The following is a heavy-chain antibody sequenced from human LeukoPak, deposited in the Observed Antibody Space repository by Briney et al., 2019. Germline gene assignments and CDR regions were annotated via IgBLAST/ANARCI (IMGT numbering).Heavy chain of an antibody. V-gene: IGHV4-59*01. CDR1: GGSISSYY. CDR2: IYYSGST. D-gene: IGHD4-17*01. CDR3: AKHLDYGGYSWFDP. Sequence: ASETLSLTCTVSGGSISSYYWSWIRQPPGKGLEWIGYIYYSGSTNYNPSLKSRVTISVDTSKNQFSLKLSSVTAADTAVYYCAKHLDYGGYSWFDPWGQGTLVTVSS. J-gene: IGHJ5*02.